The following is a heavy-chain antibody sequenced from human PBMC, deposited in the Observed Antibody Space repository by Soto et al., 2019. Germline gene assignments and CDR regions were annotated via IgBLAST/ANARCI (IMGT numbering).Heavy chain of an antibody. CDR3: ARILGIAEAGTSAFDP. D-gene: IGHD6-13*01. Sequence: SGPTLVNPTQTLTLTCTFSGFSLSTSGMCVSWIRQPPGKALEWLALIDWDDDKYYSTSLKTRLTISKDTSKNQVVLTMTNMDPVDTATYSCARILGIAEAGTSAFDPWGQGTLVTISS. V-gene: IGHV2-70*01. CDR2: IDWDDDK. J-gene: IGHJ5*02. CDR1: GFSLSTSGMC.